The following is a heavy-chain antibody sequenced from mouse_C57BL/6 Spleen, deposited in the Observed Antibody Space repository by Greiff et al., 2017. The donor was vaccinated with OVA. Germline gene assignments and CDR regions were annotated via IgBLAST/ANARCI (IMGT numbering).Heavy chain of an antibody. CDR1: GYTFTSYC. Sequence: QVQLQQPGAELVKPGASVKVSCKASGYTFTSYCMHWVKQSPGQGLEWIGRINPSDSDTNYNQKFKGKATLTVDKSSSTAYMQLRSLTSEDSAVYYCAIPLGGSSSYYAMDYWGQGTSVTVSS. CDR2: INPSDSDT. CDR3: AIPLGGSSSYYAMDY. J-gene: IGHJ4*01. V-gene: IGHV1-74*01. D-gene: IGHD1-1*01.